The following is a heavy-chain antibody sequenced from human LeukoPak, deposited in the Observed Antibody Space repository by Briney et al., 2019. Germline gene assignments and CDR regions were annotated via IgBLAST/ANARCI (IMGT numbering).Heavy chain of an antibody. CDR2: ISSGSSTI. Sequence: PGGSLRLSCAASGFTFSNYSMNWVRQAPGKGLEWVSYISSGSSTIYYADSVKGRFTTSRDNAKNSLYLQMNSLRAEDTAVYYCAKPTSLAAIGYFDYWGQGTLVTVSS. J-gene: IGHJ4*02. D-gene: IGHD2-2*02. CDR3: AKPTSLAAIGYFDY. V-gene: IGHV3-48*04. CDR1: GFTFSNYS.